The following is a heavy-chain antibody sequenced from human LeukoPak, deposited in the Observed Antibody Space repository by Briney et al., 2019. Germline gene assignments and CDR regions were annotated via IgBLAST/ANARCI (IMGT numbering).Heavy chain of an antibody. CDR2: IYTSGST. Sequence: PSETLSLTCTVSGGSISSYYWSWIRQPAGKGLEWIGRIYTSGSTNYNPSLKSRVTISVDKSKNQFFLKLSSVTAADTAVYYCARALGVGATSPYYYYYMDVWGKGTTVTVSS. CDR1: GGSISSYY. D-gene: IGHD1-26*01. V-gene: IGHV4-4*07. J-gene: IGHJ6*03. CDR3: ARALGVGATSPYYYYYMDV.